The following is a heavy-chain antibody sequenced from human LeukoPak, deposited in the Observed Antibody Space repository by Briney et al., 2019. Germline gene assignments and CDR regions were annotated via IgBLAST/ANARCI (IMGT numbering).Heavy chain of an antibody. Sequence: SETLSLTCAVYGGSFSGYYWSWIRQPPGKALEWIGSLYHSGSTYYNPSLRSRVTISVDTTKNQLSLKLSSVTAADTAVYYCARDRGAVTPLYYMDVWGKGTTVTVSS. CDR2: LYHSGST. J-gene: IGHJ6*03. D-gene: IGHD6-19*01. V-gene: IGHV4-34*01. CDR1: GGSFSGYY. CDR3: ARDRGAVTPLYYMDV.